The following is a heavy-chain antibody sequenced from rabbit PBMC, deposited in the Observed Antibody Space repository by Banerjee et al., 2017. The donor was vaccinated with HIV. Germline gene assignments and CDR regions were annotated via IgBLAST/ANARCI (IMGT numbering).Heavy chain of an antibody. J-gene: IGHJ4*01. V-gene: IGHV1S45*01. Sequence: QEQLEESGGGLVKPGASLTLTCTASGFSFSSGYDMSWVRQAPGKGLEWIGYINAGSGGTYYASWAKGRFTISKTSATTVTLQMTSLTAADTATYFCARRGSDWGDDLWGPGTLVTVS. CDR3: ARRGSDWGDDL. CDR1: GFSFSSGYD. CDR2: INAGSGGT. D-gene: IGHD4-1*01.